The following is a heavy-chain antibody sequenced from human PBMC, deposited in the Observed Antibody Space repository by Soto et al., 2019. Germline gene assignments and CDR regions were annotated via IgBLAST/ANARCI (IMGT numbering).Heavy chain of an antibody. D-gene: IGHD3-10*01. J-gene: IGHJ6*02. CDR1: GYTFTSYG. V-gene: IGHV1-18*01. Sequence: ASVKVSCKASGYTFTSYGISWVRQAPGQGLEWMGWISAYNGNTNYAQKLQGRVTMITDTSTSTAYMELRSLRSDDTAVYYCARVGYYYGSGSYYTTEYYYYGMDVWGQGTTVTVSS. CDR2: ISAYNGNT. CDR3: ARVGYYYGSGSYYTTEYYYYGMDV.